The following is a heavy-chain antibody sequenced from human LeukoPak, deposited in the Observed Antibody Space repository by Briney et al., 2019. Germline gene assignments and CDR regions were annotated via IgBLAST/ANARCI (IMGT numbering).Heavy chain of an antibody. V-gene: IGHV4-59*08. CDR3: ARQGGGSWYFDL. D-gene: IGHD6-25*01. CDR2: IYYSGST. J-gene: IGHJ2*01. CDR1: GGSISSYY. Sequence: SETLSLTCTVSGGSISSYYWSWIRQPPGKGLEWIGYIYYSGSTNYNPSLKSRVTISVDTSKNQFSLKLSSVTAADTAVYYCARQGGGSWYFDLWGRGTLVTVSS.